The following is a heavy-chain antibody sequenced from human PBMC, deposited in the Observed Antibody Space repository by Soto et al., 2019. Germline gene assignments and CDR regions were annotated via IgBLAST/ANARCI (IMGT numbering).Heavy chain of an antibody. CDR2: IIPIFGTA. J-gene: IGHJ4*02. Sequence: QVQLVQSGAEVKKPGSSVKVSCKASGGTFSSYAISWVRQAPGQGLEWMGGIIPIFGTANYAQKFQGRVTITADESTSTAYMELSSPRSEDTAVYYCASGGDIVLMVYAPFDYWGQGTLVTVSS. D-gene: IGHD2-8*01. V-gene: IGHV1-69*01. CDR3: ASGGDIVLMVYAPFDY. CDR1: GGTFSSYA.